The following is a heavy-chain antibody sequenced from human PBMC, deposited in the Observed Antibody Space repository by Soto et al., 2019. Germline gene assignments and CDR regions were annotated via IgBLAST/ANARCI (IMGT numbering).Heavy chain of an antibody. Sequence: QVQLVESGGGVVQPGRSLRLSCAASGFTFSSYGMHWVRQAPGKGLEWVAVISYDGSNKYYADSVKGRFTISRDNSKNTLYLQMNSLRDEDTAVYYCAKLVALSNSFDYWGQGTLVTVSS. CDR3: AKLVALSNSFDY. V-gene: IGHV3-30*18. CDR1: GFTFSSYG. J-gene: IGHJ4*02. CDR2: ISYDGSNK. D-gene: IGHD3-16*02.